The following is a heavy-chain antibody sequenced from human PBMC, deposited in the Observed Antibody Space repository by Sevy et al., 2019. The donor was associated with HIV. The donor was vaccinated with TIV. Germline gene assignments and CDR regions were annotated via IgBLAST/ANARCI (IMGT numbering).Heavy chain of an antibody. CDR2: IYSGDST. CDR1: GFSVSNSY. V-gene: IGHV3-53*01. J-gene: IGHJ3*02. Sequence: GGSLRLSCAASGFSVSNSYMSWVRQAPGKGLQWVSVIYSGDSTYYTDSVKGRFTISRDNSKNPLYLQMNSLRVEDTAVYYCARLSVYYYDSSGYYTTGHAFDIWGQGTMVTVSS. CDR3: ARLSVYYYDSSGYYTTGHAFDI. D-gene: IGHD3-22*01.